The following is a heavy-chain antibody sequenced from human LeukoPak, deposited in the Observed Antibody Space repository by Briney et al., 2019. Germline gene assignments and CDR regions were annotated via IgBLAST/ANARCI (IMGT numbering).Heavy chain of an antibody. V-gene: IGHV4-30-2*01. CDR3: ATRPTPPYYYYYMDV. J-gene: IGHJ6*03. D-gene: IGHD4-23*01. Sequence: SETLSLTCAVSGGSISSGGYSWSWIRQPPGKGLEWIGYIYHSGSTYYNPSLKSRVTISIDTSKNQFSLKLSSVTSADTAVYYCATRPTPPYYYYYMDVWAKGTTVTVSS. CDR1: GGSISSGGYS. CDR2: IYHSGST.